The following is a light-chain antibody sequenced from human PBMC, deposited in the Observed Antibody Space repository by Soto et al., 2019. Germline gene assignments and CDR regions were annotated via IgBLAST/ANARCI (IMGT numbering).Light chain of an antibody. CDR2: GAS. Sequence: EIVMTQSPATLSVSPGETATLSCRASQSVSSSLAWYQHKPGQAPRLLIYGASTRATGIPARFSGSGSGTEFTLTISSLQPDDFATYYCQQYNSYEWTFGQGTKVDIK. V-gene: IGKV3-15*01. CDR3: QQYNSYEWT. CDR1: QSVSSS. J-gene: IGKJ1*01.